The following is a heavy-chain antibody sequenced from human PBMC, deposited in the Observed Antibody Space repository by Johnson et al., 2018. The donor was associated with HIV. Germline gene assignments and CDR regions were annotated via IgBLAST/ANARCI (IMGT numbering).Heavy chain of an antibody. V-gene: IGHV3-20*04. J-gene: IGHJ3*02. D-gene: IGHD4-23*01. CDR3: AKDIGGLDAFDI. CDR1: GFTLDDYG. CDR2: INWNGGST. Sequence: VQLLESGGGLVQPGGSLRLSCAASGFTLDDYGMSWVRQAPWKGLEWVSGINWNGGSTGYADSVKGRFTISRDNSKNTLYLQMNSLRAEDTAVYYCAKDIGGLDAFDIWGQGTMVTVSS.